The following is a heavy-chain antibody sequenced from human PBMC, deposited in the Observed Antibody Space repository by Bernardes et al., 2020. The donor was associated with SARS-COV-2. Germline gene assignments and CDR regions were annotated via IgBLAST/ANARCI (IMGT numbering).Heavy chain of an antibody. J-gene: IGHJ4*02. Sequence: GGSLRLSCAASGFSFSYYGMHWVRQAPGKGLEWVTIISDDGNKKRYADSVQGRFTISRDNSKKTVYLQMNNLRNEDTAVYDCAKAIATMGYYIDNWGQGTLLSVSS. D-gene: IGHD2-21*01. V-gene: IGHV3-30*18. CDR2: ISDDGNKK. CDR3: AKAIATMGYYIDN. CDR1: GFSFSYYG.